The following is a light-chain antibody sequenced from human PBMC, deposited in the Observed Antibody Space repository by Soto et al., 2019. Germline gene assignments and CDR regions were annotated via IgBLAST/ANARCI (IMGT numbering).Light chain of an antibody. J-gene: IGLJ1*01. CDR3: SSYAGRSNV. CDR1: SSDVGGYNY. CDR2: EVN. Sequence: QSALTQPPSASGSPGQPVAISCTGTSSDVGGYNYVSWYQQHPGKAPKLMIYEVNKRPSGVPDRFSGSKSGNTASLTVSGLQAEDEADYYCSSYAGRSNVFGTGTKLTVL. V-gene: IGLV2-8*01.